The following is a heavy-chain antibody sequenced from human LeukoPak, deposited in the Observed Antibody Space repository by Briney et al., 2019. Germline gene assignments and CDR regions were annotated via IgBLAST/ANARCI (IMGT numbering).Heavy chain of an antibody. CDR1: GGSINSNIYS. D-gene: IGHD3-22*01. CDR3: ARSHYDSSGSPIFGLGVDY. J-gene: IGHJ4*02. V-gene: IGHV4-39*07. Sequence: PSETLSLTCIVSGGSINSNIYSWGWIRQPPGKGLEWIGSMYYSGSTYYNPSLKSRVTISEDTSKNQFSLKLSSVTAADTAVYYCARSHYDSSGSPIFGLGVDYWGQGTLVTVSS. CDR2: MYYSGST.